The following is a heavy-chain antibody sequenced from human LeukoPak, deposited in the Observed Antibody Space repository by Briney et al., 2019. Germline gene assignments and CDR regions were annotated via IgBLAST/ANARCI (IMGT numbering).Heavy chain of an antibody. CDR2: IRADAVTT. J-gene: IGHJ4*02. V-gene: IGHV3-23*01. CDR3: VKDDGWVQYAN. D-gene: IGHD5-24*01. Sequence: GGSLRLSCAASGFTVSSNYMNWVRQAPGKGPEWVSGIRADAVTTYYADSVKGRFIISRDNSKNTVYLQMNSLSAEDAAVYYCVKDDGWVQYANRGQGTLVTVSS. CDR1: GFTVSSNY.